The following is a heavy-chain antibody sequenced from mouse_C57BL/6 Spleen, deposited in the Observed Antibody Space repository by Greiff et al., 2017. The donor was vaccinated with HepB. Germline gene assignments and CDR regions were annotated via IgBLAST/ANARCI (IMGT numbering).Heavy chain of an antibody. Sequence: QVQLQQSGPGLVQPSQSLSITCTVSGFSLTSYGVHWVRQSPGKGLEWLGVIWSGGSTDYNAAFISRLSISKDNSKSQVFFKMNSLQADDTAIYYCAREEGNYFAYWGQGTLVTVSA. CDR3: AREEGNYFAY. J-gene: IGHJ3*01. CDR1: GFSLTSYG. D-gene: IGHD2-1*01. V-gene: IGHV2-2*01. CDR2: IWSGGST.